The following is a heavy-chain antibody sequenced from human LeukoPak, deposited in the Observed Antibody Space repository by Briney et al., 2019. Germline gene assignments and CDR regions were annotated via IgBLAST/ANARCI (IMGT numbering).Heavy chain of an antibody. V-gene: IGHV3-11*04. J-gene: IGHJ6*02. Sequence: GGSLRLSCAASGFTFSDYYMTWMRQAPGKGLEWVSYISSSSSTIYYADSVKGRFTISRDNAKNSLYLQMNSLRAEDTAVYYCAREGYYYGSGSYMPYYYYGMDVWGQGTTVTVSS. CDR2: ISSSSSTI. D-gene: IGHD3-10*01. CDR3: AREGYYYGSGSYMPYYYYGMDV. CDR1: GFTFSDYY.